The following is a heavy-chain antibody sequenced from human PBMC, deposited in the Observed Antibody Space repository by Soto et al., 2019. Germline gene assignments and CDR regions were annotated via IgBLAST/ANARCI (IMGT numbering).Heavy chain of an antibody. CDR3: APLGVYDILTGYNLDAFDI. V-gene: IGHV4-39*01. Sequence: SETLSLTCTVSGGSISSSSYYWGWIRQPPGKGLEWIGSIYYSGSTYYNPSLKSRVTISVDTSKNQFSLKLSSVTAADTAVYYCAPLGVYDILTGYNLDAFDIWGQGTMVTVSS. J-gene: IGHJ3*02. CDR2: IYYSGST. CDR1: GGSISSSSYY. D-gene: IGHD3-9*01.